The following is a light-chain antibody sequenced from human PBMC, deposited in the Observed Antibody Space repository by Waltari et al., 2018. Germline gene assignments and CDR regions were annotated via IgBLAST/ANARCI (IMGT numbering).Light chain of an antibody. J-gene: IGKJ2*01. Sequence: DMQMKQSPSSLSASVGDRITISCRASQNINTYINWYQQKPGKAPKPLIYAAINLQSGVPARVRGSGSGTDFSLTISSLQPEDSATYYCQQTYSTSLFGQGTKLEIK. CDR1: QNINTY. V-gene: IGKV1-39*01. CDR3: QQTYSTSL. CDR2: AAI.